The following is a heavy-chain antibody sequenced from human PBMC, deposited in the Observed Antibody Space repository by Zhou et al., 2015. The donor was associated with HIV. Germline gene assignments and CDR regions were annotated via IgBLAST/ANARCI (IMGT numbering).Heavy chain of an antibody. CDR3: ARAKVGGEVVAAMFDP. J-gene: IGHJ5*02. Sequence: QVQLVQSGTEVKKTGASVRVSCKSAGYTFTNFFIHWVRQAPGQGLEWMGCLDPYSGDTDSAQKFQGRVTMTRDTSTSTVYMELSSLRSEDTAVYYCARAKVGGEVVAAMFDPWGQGTLVTVSS. V-gene: IGHV1-2*02. CDR2: LDPYSGDT. CDR1: GYTFTNFF. D-gene: IGHD2-15*01.